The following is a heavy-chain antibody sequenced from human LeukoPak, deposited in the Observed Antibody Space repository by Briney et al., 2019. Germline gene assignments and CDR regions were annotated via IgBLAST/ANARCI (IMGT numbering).Heavy chain of an antibody. CDR2: ISAYNGNT. CDR1: GYTFTSYG. V-gene: IGHV1-18*01. Sequence: ASVKVSCKASGYTFTSYGISWVRQAPGQGLEWMGWISAYNGNTNYAQKLQGRVTMTTDTSTSTAYMELRSLRSDDTAVYYCAMGYYDSSGYYKNWFDPWGQGTLVTVSS. CDR3: AMGYYDSSGYYKNWFDP. J-gene: IGHJ5*02. D-gene: IGHD3-22*01.